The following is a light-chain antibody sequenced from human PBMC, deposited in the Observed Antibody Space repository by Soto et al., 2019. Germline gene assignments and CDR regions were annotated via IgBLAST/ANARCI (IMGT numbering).Light chain of an antibody. Sequence: EIVLTQSPATLSLSPGERATLSCRASQSVTRSFAWYQQKPGQAPRLLIYDASNRATGIPARFSGSGSGTAFTLTISSLEPEDFAVYYCQQRSNCPLTFGGGTKVEIK. CDR2: DAS. CDR1: QSVTRS. J-gene: IGKJ4*01. CDR3: QQRSNCPLT. V-gene: IGKV3-11*01.